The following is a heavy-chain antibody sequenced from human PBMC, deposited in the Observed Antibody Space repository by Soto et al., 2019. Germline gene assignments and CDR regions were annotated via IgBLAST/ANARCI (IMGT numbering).Heavy chain of an antibody. CDR1: SGSISSPDYY. V-gene: IGHV4-30-4*01. CDR2: IYYTGNT. D-gene: IGHD1-26*01. CDR3: ASGGSSNWFDP. J-gene: IGHJ5*02. Sequence: SETLSLTCTVSSGSISSPDYYWSWIRQPPGKGLEWIGYIYYTGNTYYNPSLKSRVIMSVDTSTNQFSLKVTSVTAADTAVYYCASGGSSNWFDPWGQGTLDTVSS.